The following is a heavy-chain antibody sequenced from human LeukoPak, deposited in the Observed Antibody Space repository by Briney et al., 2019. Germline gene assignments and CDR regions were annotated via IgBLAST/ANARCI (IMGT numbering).Heavy chain of an antibody. CDR2: ISGSGGST. D-gene: IGHD3-10*01. V-gene: IGHV3-23*01. J-gene: IGHJ4*02. Sequence: GGSLRLSCAASGFTFSSYDMTWVRQAPGRGLEWVSAISGSGGSTYYADSVKGRFTISRDNSKNTLYLQMNSLRAEDTAVYYCAGFCRGRFGELCAFDYWGQGTLVTVSS. CDR1: GFTFSSYD. CDR3: AGFCRGRFGELCAFDY.